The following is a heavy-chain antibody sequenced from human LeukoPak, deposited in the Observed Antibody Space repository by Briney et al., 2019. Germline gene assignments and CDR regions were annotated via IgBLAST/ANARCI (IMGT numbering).Heavy chain of an antibody. V-gene: IGHV1-8*01. CDR2: MNPNSGNT. J-gene: IGHJ6*03. D-gene: IGHD3-16*02. CDR1: GYTFTSYD. CDR3: ARGDYDYVWGSYRFPRIHDDYYYYYMDV. Sequence: ASVKVSCKASGYTFTSYDINWVRQATGQGLEWMGWMNPNSGNTGYAQKFQGRVTMTRNTSISTAYMELSSLRSEDTAVYYCARGDYDYVWGSYRFPRIHDDYYYYYMDVWGKGTTVTISS.